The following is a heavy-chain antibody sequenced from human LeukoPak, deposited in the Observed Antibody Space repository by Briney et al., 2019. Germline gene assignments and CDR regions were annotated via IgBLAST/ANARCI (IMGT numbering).Heavy chain of an antibody. CDR2: LYSGGNT. V-gene: IGHV3-53*01. J-gene: IGHJ4*02. D-gene: IGHD3-10*01. Sequence: GGSLRLSCAVSGFTVSSNYMSWVRQAPGKGLEWVSVLYSGGNTYYADSVTGRFTISRDNSKNTLYLRMNSLRAEDTAVYYCARYDGGSGPFDYWGQGTLVTVSS. CDR3: ARYDGGSGPFDY. CDR1: GFTVSSNY.